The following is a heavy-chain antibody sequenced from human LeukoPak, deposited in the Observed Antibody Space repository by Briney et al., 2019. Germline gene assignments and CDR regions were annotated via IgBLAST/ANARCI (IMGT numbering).Heavy chain of an antibody. D-gene: IGHD3-22*01. V-gene: IGHV3-9*01. Sequence: GRSLRLSCAASGFTFYDYAMHWVRQAPGKGLEWVSGISWNSGSIGYADSVKGRFTISRDNAKNSLYLQMNSLRAEDTALYYCAKASAYYYDSSGYMDYWGQGTLVTVSS. J-gene: IGHJ4*02. CDR3: AKASAYYYDSSGYMDY. CDR1: GFTFYDYA. CDR2: ISWNSGSI.